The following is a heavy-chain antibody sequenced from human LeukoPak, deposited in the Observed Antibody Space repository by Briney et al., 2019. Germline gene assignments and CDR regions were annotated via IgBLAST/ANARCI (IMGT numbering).Heavy chain of an antibody. Sequence: GSSVKVSCKASGGTFSSYAISWVRQAPGQGLEWMGGIIPIFGTANYAQKSQGRVTITTDESTSTAYMELSSLRSEDTAVYYCARDSRRIAALYYYYYYMDVWGKGTTVTVSS. V-gene: IGHV1-69*05. D-gene: IGHD6-6*01. J-gene: IGHJ6*03. CDR2: IIPIFGTA. CDR3: ARDSRRIAALYYYYYYMDV. CDR1: GGTFSSYA.